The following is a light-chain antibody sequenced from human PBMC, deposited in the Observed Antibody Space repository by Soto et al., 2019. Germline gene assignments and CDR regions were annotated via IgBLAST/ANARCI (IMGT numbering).Light chain of an antibody. CDR2: GAS. CDR3: QQYGSSPLAFT. CDR1: QSVSSSY. V-gene: IGKV3-20*01. J-gene: IGKJ3*01. Sequence: EIVLTQSPGTLSLSPGERATLSCRASQSVSSSYLAWYQQKPGQAPRLLIYGASSRATGIPDRFSGSGSGPDFALTISRLEPEDFAVYYCQQYGSSPLAFTFGPGTKVDIK.